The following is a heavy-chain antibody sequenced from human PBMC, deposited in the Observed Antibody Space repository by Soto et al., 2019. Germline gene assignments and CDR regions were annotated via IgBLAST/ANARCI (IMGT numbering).Heavy chain of an antibody. CDR3: ARGMPGPIAVRYDAQTNNWFDP. CDR2: INAGNGNT. J-gene: IGHJ5*02. D-gene: IGHD6-19*01. Sequence: ASVKVSCKASGYTFTSYAMHWVRQAPGQRLEWMGWINAGNGNTKYSQKFQGRVTITRDTSASTAYMELSSLRSEDTAVYYCARGMPGPIAVRYDAQTNNWFDPWGQGTLVTVLL. V-gene: IGHV1-3*01. CDR1: GYTFTSYA.